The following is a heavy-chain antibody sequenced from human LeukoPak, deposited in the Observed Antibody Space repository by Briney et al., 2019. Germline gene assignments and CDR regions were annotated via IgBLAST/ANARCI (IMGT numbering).Heavy chain of an antibody. D-gene: IGHD2-15*01. Sequence: KTSETLSLTCAVPGYSISSGYYWGWIRQPPGKGLEWIGSIFHSGSTYYNPSLKSRLTISVDTSKNQFSLKLSSVTAADTAVYYCARQDVVVFNHFDYWGQGTLVTASS. CDR2: IFHSGST. J-gene: IGHJ4*02. CDR1: GYSISSGYY. V-gene: IGHV4-38-2*01. CDR3: ARQDVVVFNHFDY.